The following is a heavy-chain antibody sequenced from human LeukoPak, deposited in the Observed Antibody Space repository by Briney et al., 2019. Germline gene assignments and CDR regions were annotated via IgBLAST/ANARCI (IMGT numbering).Heavy chain of an antibody. CDR2: IIPIFGTA. CDR3: ARGREGVRTHFPFVP. J-gene: IGHJ5*02. D-gene: IGHD3-3*02. Sequence: SVKVSCKASGGTFSSYAISWVRQAPGQGLEWMGRIIPIFGTANYAQKFQGRVTITADKSTSTAYMELSSLRSEDTAVYYCARGREGVRTHFPFVPWGQGTLVTVSS. CDR1: GGTFSSYA. V-gene: IGHV1-69*06.